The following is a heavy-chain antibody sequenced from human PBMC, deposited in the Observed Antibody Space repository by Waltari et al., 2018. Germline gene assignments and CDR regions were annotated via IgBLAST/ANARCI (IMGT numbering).Heavy chain of an antibody. CDR1: GFTFSNYA. D-gene: IGHD3-22*01. V-gene: IGHV3-23*04. J-gene: IGHJ4*02. CDR3: ATDSSGYR. Sequence: EVQLVESGGGLVQPGGSLRLSCITSGFTFSNYAMTWVRQAPGKGLEWVSGISGSGGSTHYADSVKGRFTISRDNSKSTLYLQMNSLRAEDTAVYYCATDSSGYRWGQGTLVTVSS. CDR2: ISGSGGST.